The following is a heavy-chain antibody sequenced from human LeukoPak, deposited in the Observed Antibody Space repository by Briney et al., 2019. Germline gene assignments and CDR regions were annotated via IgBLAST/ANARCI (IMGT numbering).Heavy chain of an antibody. V-gene: IGHV4-34*01. D-gene: IGHD2-2*01. CDR2: INHSGST. J-gene: IGHJ5*02. CDR3: ARRPFYCSSTSCWFDP. CDR1: GGSFSGYY. Sequence: NPSETLSLTCAVYGGSFSGYYWSWIRQPPGKGLEWIGEINHSGSTDYNPSLKSRVTMSVDTSKNQFSLKLSSVTAADTAVYYCARRPFYCSSTSCWFDPWGQGTLVTVSS.